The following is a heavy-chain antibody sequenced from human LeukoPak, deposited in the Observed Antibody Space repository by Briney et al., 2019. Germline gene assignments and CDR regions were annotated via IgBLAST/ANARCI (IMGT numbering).Heavy chain of an antibody. CDR2: ISGSGGST. J-gene: IGHJ4*02. Sequence: GGSLRLSCAASGFTFSSYGMSWVRQAPGEGLEWVSVISGSGGSTYYAASVKGRFTISRDNSKNTLYLQMNSLGAEDTAVYYCAKDSRGYQDYFDYWGQGTLVTVSS. D-gene: IGHD3-22*01. V-gene: IGHV3-23*01. CDR3: AKDSRGYQDYFDY. CDR1: GFTFSSYG.